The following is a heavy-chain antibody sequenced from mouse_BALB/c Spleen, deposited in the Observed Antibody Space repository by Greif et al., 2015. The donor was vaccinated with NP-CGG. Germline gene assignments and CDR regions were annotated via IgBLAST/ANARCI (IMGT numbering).Heavy chain of an antibody. J-gene: IGHJ3*01. CDR2: ISSGGSYT. V-gene: IGHV5-9-4*01. Sequence: EVKLMESGGGLVKPGGSLKLSCAASGFTFSSYAMSWVRQSPEKRLEWVAEISSGGSYTYYPDTVTGRFTISRDNAKNTLYLEMSSLRSEDTAMYYCARDDGGFAYWGQGTLVTVSA. CDR3: ARDDGGFAY. CDR1: GFTFSSYA.